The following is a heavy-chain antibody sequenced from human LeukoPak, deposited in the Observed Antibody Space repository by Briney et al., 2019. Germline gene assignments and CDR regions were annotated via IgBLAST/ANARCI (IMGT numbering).Heavy chain of an antibody. D-gene: IGHD4-17*01. Sequence: SETLSLTCAVYGESFNGYYWSWIRQPPGKGLEWIGEINHSGSTNYNPSLKSRVTISVDTSKNQFSLKLSSVTAADTAVYYCARASHDYGDYSHFDYWGQGTLVTVSS. V-gene: IGHV4-34*01. CDR3: ARASHDYGDYSHFDY. CDR1: GESFNGYY. J-gene: IGHJ4*02. CDR2: INHSGST.